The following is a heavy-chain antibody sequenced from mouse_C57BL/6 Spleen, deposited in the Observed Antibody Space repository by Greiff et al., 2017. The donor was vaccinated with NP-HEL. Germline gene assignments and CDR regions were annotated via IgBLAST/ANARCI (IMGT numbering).Heavy chain of an antibody. CDR1: GFSLTSYG. CDR2: IWRGGST. Sequence: QVQLKESGPGLVQPSQSLSITCTVSGFSLTSYGVHWVRQSPGKGLEWLGVIWRGGSTDYNAAFMSRLSITKDNSKSQVFFKMNSLQADDTAIYYCAKKGGAGEGYAMDYWGQGTSVTVSS. J-gene: IGHJ4*01. CDR3: AKKGGAGEGYAMDY. V-gene: IGHV2-5*01.